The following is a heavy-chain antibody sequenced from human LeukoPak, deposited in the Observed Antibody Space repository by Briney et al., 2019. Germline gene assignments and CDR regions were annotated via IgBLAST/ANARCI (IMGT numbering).Heavy chain of an antibody. D-gene: IGHD3-22*01. J-gene: IGHJ4*02. CDR3: AKDLEVITSFCGY. V-gene: IGHV3-30*04. CDR2: ISYDGSNK. Sequence: PGGSLRLSCAASGFTFSSYAMHWVRQAPGKGLEWVAVISYDGSNKYYADSVKGRFTISRDNSKNTLYLQMNSLRAEDTAVYYCAKDLEVITSFCGYWGQGTLVTVSS. CDR1: GFTFSSYA.